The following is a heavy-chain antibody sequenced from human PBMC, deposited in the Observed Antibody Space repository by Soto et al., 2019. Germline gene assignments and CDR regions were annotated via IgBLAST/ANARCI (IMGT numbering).Heavy chain of an antibody. CDR1: GGTFSSYA. Sequence: SVKVSCKASGGTFSSYAISWVRQAPGQGLEWMGGIIPIFGTANYAQKFQGRVTITADESTSTAYMELSSLRSEDTAVYYCARESRPSSSWSRTNFDYWGQGTLVTVSS. CDR2: IIPIFGTA. CDR3: ARESRPSSSWSRTNFDY. J-gene: IGHJ4*02. V-gene: IGHV1-69*13. D-gene: IGHD6-13*01.